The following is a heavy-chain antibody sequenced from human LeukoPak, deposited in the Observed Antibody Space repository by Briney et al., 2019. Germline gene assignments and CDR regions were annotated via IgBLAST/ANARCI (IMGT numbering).Heavy chain of an antibody. V-gene: IGHV3-23*01. CDR2: ISGSGGST. CDR1: GFTFDTYA. CDR3: AKDGLCSSTTCYVDY. Sequence: PGGSLRLSCAASGFTFDTYAMRWVRQALGKGLEWVSAISGSGGSTYYADSVKGRFTISRDNSKNTLYLQMNSLRAEDTALYYCAKDGLCSSTTCYVDYWGQGTLVTVSS. J-gene: IGHJ4*02. D-gene: IGHD2-2*01.